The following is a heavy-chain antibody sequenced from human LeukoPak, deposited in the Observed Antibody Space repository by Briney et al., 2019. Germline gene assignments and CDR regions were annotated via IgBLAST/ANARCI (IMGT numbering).Heavy chain of an antibody. J-gene: IGHJ6*03. CDR1: GGSISSGSYF. D-gene: IGHD4-17*01. V-gene: IGHV4-61*02. Sequence: KSSETLSLTCTVSGGSISSGSYFWSWIRQPAGKGLEWFGRLYTSGSTYYNPSLKSRVTISLDTSQNQFSLKLRSVTAADTAVYYCATARADYGDYNSYYYMDVWGKGTTVTVSS. CDR3: ATARADYGDYNSYYYMDV. CDR2: LYTSGST.